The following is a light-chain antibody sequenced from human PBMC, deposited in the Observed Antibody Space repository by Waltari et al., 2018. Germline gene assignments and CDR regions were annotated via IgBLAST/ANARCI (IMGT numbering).Light chain of an antibody. CDR1: SSDVGGYNY. CDR3: CSYAGRYTWV. V-gene: IGLV2-11*01. Sequence: QSALTQPRSVSESPGQSVTIPCTGTSSDVGGYNYVSWYQQHPGKAPKLMIYDVNKRPSGVPDRFSGSKSGNTASLTISGLQAEDEADYYCCSYAGRYTWVFGGGTKLTVL. CDR2: DVN. J-gene: IGLJ3*02.